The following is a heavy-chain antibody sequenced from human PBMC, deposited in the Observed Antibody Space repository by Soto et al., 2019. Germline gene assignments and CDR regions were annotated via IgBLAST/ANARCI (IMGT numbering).Heavy chain of an antibody. CDR3: ARSDGRY. J-gene: IGHJ4*02. CDR1: GGSISSYY. Sequence: QVQLRESGPGLVKPSETLSLTCTVSGGSISSYYWSWIRQPPGKGLEWIGYIYYSGSTNYNPSLKSRVTISVDTSKNQFSLKLSSVTAADPAVYYCARSDGRYWGQGTLVTVSS. CDR2: IYYSGST. V-gene: IGHV4-59*01.